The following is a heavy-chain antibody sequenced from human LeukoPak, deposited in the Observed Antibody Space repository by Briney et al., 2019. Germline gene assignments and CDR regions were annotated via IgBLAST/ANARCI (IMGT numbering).Heavy chain of an antibody. Sequence: HPGGSLRLSCAASGFTFSSYGMHWVRQAPGKGLEWVAVIWYDGSNKYYADSVKGRFTISRDNSKNTLYLQMNSLRAEDTAVYYCARDQGIYGDPTHYFDYWGQGTLVTVSS. J-gene: IGHJ4*02. CDR2: IWYDGSNK. CDR3: ARDQGIYGDPTHYFDY. D-gene: IGHD4-17*01. V-gene: IGHV3-33*01. CDR1: GFTFSSYG.